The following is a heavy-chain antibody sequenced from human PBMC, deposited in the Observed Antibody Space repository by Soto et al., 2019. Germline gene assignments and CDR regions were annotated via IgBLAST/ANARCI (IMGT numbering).Heavy chain of an antibody. J-gene: IGHJ4*02. V-gene: IGHV1-24*01. CDR1: GYTLTELS. Sequence: ASVKVSCKVSGYTLTELSMHWVRQAPGKGLEWMGGFDPEDGETIYAQKFQGRVTMTEDTSTDTAYMELSSLRSKDTAVYYCATALIAVAGAPYFDYWGQGTLVTVSS. CDR3: ATALIAVAGAPYFDY. D-gene: IGHD6-19*01. CDR2: FDPEDGET.